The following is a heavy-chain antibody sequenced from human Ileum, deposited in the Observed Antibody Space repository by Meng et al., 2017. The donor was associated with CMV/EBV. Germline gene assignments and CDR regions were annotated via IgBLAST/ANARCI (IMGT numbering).Heavy chain of an antibody. J-gene: IGHJ4*02. Sequence: VQRHLPGPGLVEPSQTLSLTCAGDSVSISTESWNGIRQSPSRGLEWLGRTWYGSKWYYEYAVSVKSRITIIPDTSQNQISLQLNSVTPDDTAVYYCTYGWPLKYWGQGSLVTVSS. CDR3: TYGWPLKY. V-gene: IGHV6-1*01. CDR1: DSVSISTES. D-gene: IGHD3-10*01. CDR2: TWYGSKWYY.